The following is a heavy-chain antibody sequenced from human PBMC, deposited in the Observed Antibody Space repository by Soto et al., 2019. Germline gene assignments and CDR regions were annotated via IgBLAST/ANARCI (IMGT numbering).Heavy chain of an antibody. CDR1: GYTFTDYD. J-gene: IGHJ4*02. CDR2: MNPNSGRT. D-gene: IGHD6-19*01. V-gene: IGHV1-8*02. CDR3: STWGRNGWYTGFF. Sequence: QVQLVQYGAEVRKPGASVKVSCKTSGYTFTDYDINWVRQAPGQGLEWVGRMNPNSGRTDYAQKLEGRVTMTRDISISTAYMELSSLGYDDTAVYFCSTWGRNGWYTGFFWGQGTLVTVSS.